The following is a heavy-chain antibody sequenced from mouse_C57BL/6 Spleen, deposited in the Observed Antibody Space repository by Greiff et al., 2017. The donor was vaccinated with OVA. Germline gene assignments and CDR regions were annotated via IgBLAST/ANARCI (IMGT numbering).Heavy chain of an antibody. CDR3: ARGGDYESYWYFDV. V-gene: IGHV1-39*01. Sequence: EVQLQESGPELVKPGASVKISCKASGYSFTDYNMNWVKQSNGKSLEWIGVINPNYGTTSYNQKFKGKATLTVDQSSSTAYMQLNSLTSEDSAVYYCARGGDYESYWYFDVWGTGTTVTVSS. J-gene: IGHJ1*03. CDR2: INPNYGTT. CDR1: GYSFTDYN. D-gene: IGHD2-4*01.